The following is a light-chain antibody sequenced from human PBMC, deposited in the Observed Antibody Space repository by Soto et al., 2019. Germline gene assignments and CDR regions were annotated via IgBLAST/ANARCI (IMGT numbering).Light chain of an antibody. CDR2: DAS. CDR1: QSVSSN. Sequence: EIVMTQSPATLSVSPGEGATLSCRASQSVSSNLAWYQQKPGQAPRLLIYDASTWATGIPARFDGSGSGTEFTLTISSLHSEDFAVYYCQQYNKWPLTFGGGTRVEIK. J-gene: IGKJ4*01. CDR3: QQYNKWPLT. V-gene: IGKV3-15*01.